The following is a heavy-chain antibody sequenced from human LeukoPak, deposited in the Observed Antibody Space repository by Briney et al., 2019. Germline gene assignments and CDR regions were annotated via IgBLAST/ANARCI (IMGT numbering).Heavy chain of an antibody. CDR2: INPSGGST. D-gene: IGHD4-17*01. Sequence: ASVKVSCKASGYTFTIYYMHWVRQAPGQGLEWMGIINPSGGSTSYSQKFQGRVTMSRDMSTRAVYMELSSLRSEDTAVYYCTRDGIRDFYGDPYYFDYWGQGTLVTVSS. CDR1: GYTFTIYY. J-gene: IGHJ4*02. V-gene: IGHV1-46*01. CDR3: TRDGIRDFYGDPYYFDY.